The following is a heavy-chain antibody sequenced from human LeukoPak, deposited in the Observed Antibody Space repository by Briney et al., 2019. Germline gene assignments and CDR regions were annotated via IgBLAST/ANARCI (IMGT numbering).Heavy chain of an antibody. CDR2: ISAYNGNT. CDR1: GYTFTSYG. J-gene: IGHJ5*02. D-gene: IGHD6-13*01. V-gene: IGHV1-18*01. Sequence: SSVKVSCKASGYTFTSYGISWVRQAPGQGLESMGWISAYNGNTNYAQKLQGRVTMTTDTSTSTAYMELRSLRSDDTAVYYCARGGTAIAAAGTPKYNWFDPWGRGTLVTVSS. CDR3: ARGGTAIAAAGTPKYNWFDP.